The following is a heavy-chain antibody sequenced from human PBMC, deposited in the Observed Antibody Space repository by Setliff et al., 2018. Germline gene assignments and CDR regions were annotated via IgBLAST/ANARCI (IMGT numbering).Heavy chain of an antibody. CDR3: ARGKTFFGAFIRAFDI. J-gene: IGHJ3*02. CDR2: IYYSVNT. V-gene: IGHV4-59*11. D-gene: IGHD3-3*01. CDR1: GGSIDSHY. Sequence: SETLSLTCSVSGGSIDSHYWSWIRQPPGKGLEWIGSIYYSVNTNYNPSLKSRVTISIDTSKNQFSLKLSSVTAADTAVYHCARGKTFFGAFIRAFDIWGQGTMVTVSS.